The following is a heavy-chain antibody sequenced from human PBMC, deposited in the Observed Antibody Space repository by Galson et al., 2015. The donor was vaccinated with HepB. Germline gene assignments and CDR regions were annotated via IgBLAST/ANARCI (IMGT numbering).Heavy chain of an antibody. V-gene: IGHV3-30*04. CDR2: ISYDGSNK. CDR3: ANIGESTFDY. J-gene: IGHJ4*02. Sequence: GFTFSSYAMHWVRQAPGKGLEWVAVISYDGSNKYYADSVKGRFTISRDNSKNTLYLQMNSLRAEDTAVYYCANIGESTFDYWGQGTLVTVSS. CDR1: GFTFSSYA. D-gene: IGHD3-10*01.